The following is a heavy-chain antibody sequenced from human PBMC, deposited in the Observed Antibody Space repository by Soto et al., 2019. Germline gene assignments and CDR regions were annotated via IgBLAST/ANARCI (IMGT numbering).Heavy chain of an antibody. V-gene: IGHV3-48*01. J-gene: IGHJ5*01. CDR3: ARERRSGYDWWIDS. D-gene: IGHD5-12*01. Sequence: EVQLVESGGGLVQPGGSLRLSCAASGFTFSSYTMNWVRQAPGRGLEWLSYITSSSSTMYYADSVKGRFTISRDNAKNSLYLQMNSLRADDTAVYYCARERRSGYDWWIDSWGQGTLVTVSS. CDR2: ITSSSSTM. CDR1: GFTFSSYT.